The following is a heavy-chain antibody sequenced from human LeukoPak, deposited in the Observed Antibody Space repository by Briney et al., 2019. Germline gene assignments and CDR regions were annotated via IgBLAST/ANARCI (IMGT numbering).Heavy chain of an antibody. D-gene: IGHD3-3*01. V-gene: IGHV1-18*01. CDR3: ALSGITIFGVVISDAFDI. CDR1: GYTFTSYG. Sequence: GASVKVSCKASGYTFTSYGISWVRQAPGQGLEWMGWISAYNGNTNYAQKLQGRVTMTTDTSTSTAYMELRSLRSDDTAVYYCALSGITIFGVVISDAFDIWGQGTMVTVSS. CDR2: ISAYNGNT. J-gene: IGHJ3*02.